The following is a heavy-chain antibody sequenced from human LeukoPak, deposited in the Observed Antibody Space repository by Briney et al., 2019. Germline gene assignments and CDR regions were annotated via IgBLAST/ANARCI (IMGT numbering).Heavy chain of an antibody. CDR1: GGSISSGGYY. CDR3: ARSSLLWFGDNNWFDP. Sequence: SETLSLTRTVSGGSISSGGYYWSWIRQHPGKGLEWIGYIYYSGSTYYNPSLKSRVTISVDTSKNQFSLKLSSVTAADTAVYYCARSSLLWFGDNNWFDPWGQGTLVTVSS. V-gene: IGHV4-31*03. D-gene: IGHD3-10*01. J-gene: IGHJ5*02. CDR2: IYYSGST.